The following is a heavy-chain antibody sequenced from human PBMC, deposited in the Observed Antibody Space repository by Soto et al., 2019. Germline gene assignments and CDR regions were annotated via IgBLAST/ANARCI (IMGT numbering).Heavy chain of an antibody. CDR2: INPSGGST. D-gene: IGHD6-19*01. Sequence: GASVNVSCKASGYTFTGYAMHWVRQAPGQGLEWMGIINPSGGSTSYAQKFQGRVTMTRDTSTSTVYMELSSLRSEDTAVYYCASEAYSSGWHRDASDGMDVWGQGTTVTVSS. V-gene: IGHV1-46*01. J-gene: IGHJ6*02. CDR1: GYTFTGYA. CDR3: ASEAYSSGWHRDASDGMDV.